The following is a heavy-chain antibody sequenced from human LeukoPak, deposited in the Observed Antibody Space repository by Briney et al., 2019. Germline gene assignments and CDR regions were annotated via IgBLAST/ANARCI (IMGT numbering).Heavy chain of an antibody. J-gene: IGHJ6*02. Sequence: GGSLRLSCAASGFTFSSYAMSWVRQAPGKGLEWVSAISGSGGSTYYADSVKGRFTISRDNSKNTLYLQMNGLRAEDTAVYYCAKADSGQYYYYGMDVWGQGTTVTVSS. V-gene: IGHV3-23*01. CDR1: GFTFSSYA. CDR3: AKADSGQYYYYGMDV. D-gene: IGHD5-12*01. CDR2: ISGSGGST.